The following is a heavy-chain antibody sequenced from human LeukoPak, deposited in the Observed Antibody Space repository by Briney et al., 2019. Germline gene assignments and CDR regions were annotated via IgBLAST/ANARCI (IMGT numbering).Heavy chain of an antibody. CDR3: ARDSLDYYDSSGYYYPDY. CDR2: ISSSSSYI. V-gene: IGHV3-21*01. D-gene: IGHD3-22*01. Sequence: GGSLRLSCAASGFTFSSYSMNWVRQAPGKGLEWVSSISSSSSYIYYADPVKGRFTISRDNAKNSLYLQMNSLRAEDTAVYYCARDSLDYYDSSGYYYPDYWGQGTLVTVSS. J-gene: IGHJ4*02. CDR1: GFTFSSYS.